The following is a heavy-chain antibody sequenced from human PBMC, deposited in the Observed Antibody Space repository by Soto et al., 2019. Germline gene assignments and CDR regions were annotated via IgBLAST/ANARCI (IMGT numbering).Heavy chain of an antibody. CDR2: ISSSGSTI. J-gene: IGHJ6*02. CDR1: GFTFSSYE. Sequence: GGSLRLSCATSGFTFSSYEMNWVRQAPGKGLEWVSYISSSGSTIYYADSVKGRFTISRDNAKNSLYLQMDSLRAEDTAVYYCARDQEAGSFFPYYYGMDVWGQGTTVTSP. D-gene: IGHD6-13*01. CDR3: ARDQEAGSFFPYYYGMDV. V-gene: IGHV3-48*03.